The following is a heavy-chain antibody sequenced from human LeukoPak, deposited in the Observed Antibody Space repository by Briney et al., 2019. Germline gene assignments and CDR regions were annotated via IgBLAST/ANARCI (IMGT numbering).Heavy chain of an antibody. CDR1: GFTFSDYY. CDR3: VRVSSRGTPMAPVDY. CDR2: ISSGGSTI. V-gene: IGHV3-11*01. J-gene: IGHJ4*02. D-gene: IGHD5-18*01. Sequence: GGSLRLSCAASGFTFSDYYLSWIRQAPGKGLEWVSYISSGGSTIYYADSVKGRFTISRDNAKNSLYLQMNSLRVEDTAVYYCVRVSSRGTPMAPVDYWGQGTPVTVSS.